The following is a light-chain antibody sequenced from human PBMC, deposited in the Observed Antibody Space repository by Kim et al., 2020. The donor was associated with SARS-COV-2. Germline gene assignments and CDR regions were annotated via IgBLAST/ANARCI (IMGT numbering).Light chain of an antibody. CDR2: KAS. CDR3: QQYNTYSET. J-gene: IGKJ1*01. CDR1: QNINSW. Sequence: DIQMTQSPSTLSASVGDRVTITCRASQNINSWLAWYQQKPGKAPKLLIYKASSLESGVPSRFSGSGSATEFTLTISSLQPDDFATYYCQQYNTYSETFGQGTKVDIK. V-gene: IGKV1-5*03.